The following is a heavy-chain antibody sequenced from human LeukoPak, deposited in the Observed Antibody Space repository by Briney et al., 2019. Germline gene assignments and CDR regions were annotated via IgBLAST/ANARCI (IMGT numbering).Heavy chain of an antibody. V-gene: IGHV4-61*02. Sequence: SETLSLTCTVSGGSISSSSYYWGWIRQPAGKGLEWIGRIYTSGSTNYNPSLKSRVTMSVDTSKNQFSLKLSSVTAADTAVYYCARGHYSSGFDYWGQGTLVTVSS. CDR3: ARGHYSSGFDY. CDR2: IYTSGST. J-gene: IGHJ4*02. D-gene: IGHD6-19*01. CDR1: GGSISSSSYY.